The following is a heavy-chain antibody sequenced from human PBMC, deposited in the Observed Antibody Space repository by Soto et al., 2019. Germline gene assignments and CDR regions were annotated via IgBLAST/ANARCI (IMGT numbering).Heavy chain of an antibody. V-gene: IGHV3-48*02. Sequence: EVQLVESGGGLVQPGGSLRLSCAASGFTLSNYSMKWVRQAPGKGLEWVSYNSSSSSTIYYADSVKGRFTISRDNAKNSLYLQMNSLRDEDTAVYYCARDPDDYVWGSYRYTDYYYGMDVWGQGTTVTVSS. CDR1: GFTLSNYS. CDR3: ARDPDDYVWGSYRYTDYYYGMDV. D-gene: IGHD3-16*02. CDR2: NSSSSSTI. J-gene: IGHJ6*02.